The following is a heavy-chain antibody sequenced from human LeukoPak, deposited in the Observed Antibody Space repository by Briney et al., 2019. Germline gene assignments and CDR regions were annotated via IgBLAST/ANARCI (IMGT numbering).Heavy chain of an antibody. Sequence: PGASVKVSCKASGYIFTGYYMKWVRQAPGQGLEWMGCLHPNSGGTNYAQKFQGRITLTRDTSISTAYMELSSLTSDDTAVYFCARWQEGSGTYYIDYWGQGTLVTVSS. CDR2: LHPNSGGT. J-gene: IGHJ4*02. CDR3: ARWQEGSGTYYIDY. D-gene: IGHD3-10*01. V-gene: IGHV1-2*02. CDR1: GYIFTGYY.